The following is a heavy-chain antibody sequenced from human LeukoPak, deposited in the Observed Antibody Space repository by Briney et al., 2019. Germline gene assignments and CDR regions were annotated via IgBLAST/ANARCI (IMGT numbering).Heavy chain of an antibody. V-gene: IGHV3-21*01. CDR2: ISSSSGYI. J-gene: IGHJ4*02. CDR3: ARDRGFDY. CDR1: GFTFSSYS. D-gene: IGHD3-10*01. Sequence: GGSLRLSCAASGFTFSSYSMNWVRQAPGKGLEWVSSISSSSGYIYYADSVKGRFTISRDNAKNSLYLQMNSLRAEDTAVYYCARDRGFDYWGQGTLVTVSS.